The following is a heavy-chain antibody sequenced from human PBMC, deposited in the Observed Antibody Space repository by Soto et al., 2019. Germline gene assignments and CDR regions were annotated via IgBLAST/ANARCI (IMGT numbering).Heavy chain of an antibody. CDR1: GGSFSGYY. D-gene: IGHD2-2*01. CDR2: INHSGST. Sequence: PSETLSLTCAVYGGSFSGYYWSWIRQPPGKGLEWIGEINHSGSTNYNPSLKSRVTISVDTSKNQFSLKLSSVTAADTAVYYCARGLFLPAAKSAYYYYYYMDVWGKGTTVTVSS. J-gene: IGHJ6*03. V-gene: IGHV4-34*01. CDR3: ARGLFLPAAKSAYYYYYYMDV.